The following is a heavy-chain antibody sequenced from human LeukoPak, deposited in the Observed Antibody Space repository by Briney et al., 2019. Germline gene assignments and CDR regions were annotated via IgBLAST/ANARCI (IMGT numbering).Heavy chain of an antibody. V-gene: IGHV3-23*01. D-gene: IGHD2-21*02. CDR3: AKGSRGSCRGAYCYSFDN. CDR1: GFCFSTYA. Sequence: PGGSLRLSCAASGFCFSTYAMSWGRQLPAKGQELVSAISGSDPGSYYADSVKGRFTISRVNSRNTLYLQMNSLRVGDTAVYYCAKGSRGSCRGAYCYSFDNWGQGAVVTVSS. J-gene: IGHJ4*02. CDR2: ISGSDPGS.